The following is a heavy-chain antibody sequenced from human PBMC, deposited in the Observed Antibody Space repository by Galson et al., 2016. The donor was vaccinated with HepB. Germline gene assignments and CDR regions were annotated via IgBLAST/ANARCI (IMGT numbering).Heavy chain of an antibody. D-gene: IGHD3-10*01. CDR3: ASHYGSGSNSWLDP. V-gene: IGHV3-23*01. Sequence: SLRLSCAASGFTFSNAWMSWVRQAPGKGLEWVSAISGSGDKTYYADSMRGRFTISRDNSKNMLYLQMNSLTVEDTAVYYCASHYGSGSNSWLDPWGQGTLVTVSS. J-gene: IGHJ5*02. CDR2: ISGSGDKT. CDR1: GFTFSNAW.